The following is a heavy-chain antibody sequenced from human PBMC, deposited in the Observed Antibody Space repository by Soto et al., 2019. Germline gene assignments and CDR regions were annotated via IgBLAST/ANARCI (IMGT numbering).Heavy chain of an antibody. CDR2: IYYSGST. V-gene: IGHV4-59*01. D-gene: IGHD2-15*01. J-gene: IGHJ6*02. CDR1: GGSISSYY. CDR3: ARSPIQYLGYCSGGSCYRMDV. Sequence: SETLSLTCTVSGGSISSYYWSWIRQPPGKGLEWIGYIYYSGSTNYNPSLKSRVTISVDTSKNQFSLKLSSVTAADTAVYYCARSPIQYLGYCSGGSCYRMDVWGQGTTVTVSS.